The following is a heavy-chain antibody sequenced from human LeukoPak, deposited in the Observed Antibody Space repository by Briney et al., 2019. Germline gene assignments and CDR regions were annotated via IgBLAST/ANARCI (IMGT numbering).Heavy chain of an antibody. CDR2: IRSQAYGGTT. D-gene: IGHD2-2*01. Sequence: GGSLRLSCTGSGFTFGDFALGWVRQAPGKGLQWLGFIRSQAYGGTTEYAASLKARFTISRGDSRGIAYLQMNGLRVDDTAVYFCTRSVGKLGYCDTSSCYAGAFDTWGQGALVTVS. CDR1: GFTFGDFA. J-gene: IGHJ4*02. CDR3: TRSVGKLGYCDTSSCYAGAFDT. V-gene: IGHV3-49*04.